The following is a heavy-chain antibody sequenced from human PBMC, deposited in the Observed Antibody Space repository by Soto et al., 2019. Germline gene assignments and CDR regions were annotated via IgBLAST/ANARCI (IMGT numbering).Heavy chain of an antibody. CDR1: GGSISNYY. J-gene: IGHJ4*02. Sequence: PSETLSLTCTVSGGSISNYYWSWIRQPPGKRLEWIGYIYTSGSTNYNPSLKSRVTMSVDTSKNQFSLKLSSVTAADTAVYYCARASHYDFWSGADYFDYWGQGTLVTVSS. V-gene: IGHV4-4*08. CDR3: ARASHYDFWSGADYFDY. D-gene: IGHD3-3*01. CDR2: IYTSGST.